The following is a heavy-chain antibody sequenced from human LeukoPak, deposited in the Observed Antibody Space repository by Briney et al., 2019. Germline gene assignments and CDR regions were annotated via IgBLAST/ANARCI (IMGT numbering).Heavy chain of an antibody. CDR3: ANSVIAAAGFDAFDI. CDR1: GFTFSTYG. Sequence: GGSLRLSCAASGFTFSTYGMHWVRQAPGNGLEWVAVIWYDGSNKYYADSVKGRFTISRDNSKNTLYLQMNNLRAEDTAVYYCANSVIAAAGFDAFDIWGQGTMVTVSS. J-gene: IGHJ3*02. V-gene: IGHV3-30*02. CDR2: IWYDGSNK. D-gene: IGHD6-13*01.